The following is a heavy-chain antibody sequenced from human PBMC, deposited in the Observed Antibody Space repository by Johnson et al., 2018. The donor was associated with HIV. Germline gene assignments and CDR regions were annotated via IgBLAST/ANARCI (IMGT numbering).Heavy chain of an antibody. V-gene: IGHV3-38*03. CDR1: GFTVSSTE. J-gene: IGHJ3*02. CDR3: ARALLSASTIGAFDI. D-gene: IGHD5-24*01. CDR2: ISGGST. Sequence: VQLVESGGGVVQPGRSLKLSCAASGFTVSSTEMSWVRQAPGKGLEWVSSISGGSTYYADSVKGRFTISRDNSKNTLYLQMNSLRAEDTAVYYCARALLSASTIGAFDIWGQGTMVTVSS.